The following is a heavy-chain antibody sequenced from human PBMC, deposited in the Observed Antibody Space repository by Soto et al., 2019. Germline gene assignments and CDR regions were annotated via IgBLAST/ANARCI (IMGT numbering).Heavy chain of an antibody. CDR1: GGSISSGGYS. V-gene: IGHV4-30-2*01. CDR2: IYHSGST. Sequence: QLQLQESGSGLVKPSQTLSLTCAVSGGSISSGGYSWSWIRQPPGKGLEWIGYIYHSGSTYYNLSLKSRVTISVDRSKNQFSLKLSSVTAADTAVYYCARGPPNTYWGQGTLVTVSS. CDR3: ARGPPNTY. J-gene: IGHJ4*02. D-gene: IGHD2-8*01.